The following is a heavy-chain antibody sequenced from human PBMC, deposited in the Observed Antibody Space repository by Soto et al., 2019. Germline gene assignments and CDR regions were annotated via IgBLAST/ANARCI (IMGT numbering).Heavy chain of an antibody. D-gene: IGHD3-10*01. V-gene: IGHV1-2*04. CDR3: ARDIRTIDTYYYYYYMDV. CDR2: INPDSGAT. Sequence: GASVNVSCKASGYTFNAYYMHWVRQAPGQGLEWVGWINPDSGATNYAQKFQGWVTMTRDTSISTVYMELTRLRSDDTAVYYCARDIRTIDTYYYYYYMDVWGKGTSVTAP. CDR1: GYTFNAYY. J-gene: IGHJ6*03.